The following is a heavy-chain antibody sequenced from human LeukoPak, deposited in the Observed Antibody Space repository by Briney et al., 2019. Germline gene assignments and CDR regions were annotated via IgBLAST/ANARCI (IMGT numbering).Heavy chain of an antibody. CDR2: ISSSSSYI. CDR1: GFTFSSYS. J-gene: IGHJ4*02. D-gene: IGHD4-17*01. Sequence: GGSLRLSCAASGFTFSSYSMNWVRQAPGKGLEWVSSISSSSSYIYYADSVKGRFTISRDNAKNSLYLQMNSLRAEDTAVYYCARATVTTYFDYWGQGTLVTVSS. CDR3: ARATVTTYFDY. V-gene: IGHV3-21*01.